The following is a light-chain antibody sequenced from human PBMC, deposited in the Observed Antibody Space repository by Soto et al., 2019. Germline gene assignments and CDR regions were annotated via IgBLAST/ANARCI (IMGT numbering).Light chain of an antibody. Sequence: EIVLTQPSGTVSLSPGDKATLFCRASQSIATSQLAWYQQKPGQAPRDLIGESTRATGIPDRLSDSGSGTYLNLTISRLEPEDFAVYYCQQYGSSPPTCGQGTKVDIK. CDR1: QSIATSQ. CDR3: QQYGSSPPT. J-gene: IGKJ1*01. CDR2: GES. V-gene: IGKV3-20*01.